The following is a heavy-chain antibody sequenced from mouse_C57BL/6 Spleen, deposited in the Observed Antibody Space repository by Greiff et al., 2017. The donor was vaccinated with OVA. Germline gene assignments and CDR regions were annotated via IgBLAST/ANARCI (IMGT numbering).Heavy chain of an antibody. J-gene: IGHJ2*01. CDR2: IYWDDDK. V-gene: IGHV8-12*01. CDR3: ARVFITTVVVFDY. Sequence: QVTLKESGPGILQSSQTLSLTCSFSGFSLSTSGMGVSWIRQPSGKGLEWLAHIYWDDDKRYNPSLKSQLTISKDTSRNQVFLKITSVDTADTAAYYCARVFITTVVVFDYWGQGTTLTVSA. D-gene: IGHD1-1*01. CDR1: GFSLSTSGMG.